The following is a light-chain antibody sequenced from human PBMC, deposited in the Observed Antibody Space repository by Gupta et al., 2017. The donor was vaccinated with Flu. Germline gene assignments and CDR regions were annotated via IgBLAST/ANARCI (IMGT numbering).Light chain of an antibody. J-gene: IGKJ3*01. CDR1: QDISNY. Sequence: DIQMTQSPSSLSASVGDRVTITCQASQDISNYLNWYQQKPGKAPKLLIYAASNLETGVPSRFSGSGSGTDFTFTISSLQPEDIATYYCQQYDNLPPGVTFGPGTKVDIK. CDR3: QQYDNLPPGVT. V-gene: IGKV1-33*01. CDR2: AAS.